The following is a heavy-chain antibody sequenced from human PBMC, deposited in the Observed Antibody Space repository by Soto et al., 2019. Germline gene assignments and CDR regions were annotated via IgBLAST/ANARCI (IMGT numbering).Heavy chain of an antibody. CDR2: IIAIFGTA. J-gene: IGHJ5*02. D-gene: IGHD2-2*01. Sequence: QGQLVQAGAEVKKPWSSVKGACKASGGTVSSYAISWVRQAPGQARAWIGGIIAIFGTANYAQKFQGRVTITADEATRTASMEQSSLRSDAAAVYYCARGGYFISPTCSSSGWCDPWGQGTLVTVSS. CDR1: GGTVSSYA. CDR3: ARGGYFISPTCSSSGWCDP. V-gene: IGHV1-69*12.